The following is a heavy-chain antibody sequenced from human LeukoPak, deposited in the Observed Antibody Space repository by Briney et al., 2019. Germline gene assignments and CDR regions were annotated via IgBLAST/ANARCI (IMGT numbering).Heavy chain of an antibody. CDR3: ASDEWGAYNFDY. Sequence: PGGSLRLSCAASGLTFSSYWMSWVRQAPGKGLEWVANIKHDGSEKYYVDSVKGRFTISRDNAKNSLYLQMNSLRAEDTAVYYCASDEWGAYNFDYWGQGTLVTVSS. J-gene: IGHJ4*02. V-gene: IGHV3-7*01. D-gene: IGHD1-26*01. CDR2: IKHDGSEK. CDR1: GLTFSSYW.